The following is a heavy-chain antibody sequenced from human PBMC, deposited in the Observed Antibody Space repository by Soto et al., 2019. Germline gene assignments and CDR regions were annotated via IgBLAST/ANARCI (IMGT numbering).Heavy chain of an antibody. CDR3: ARTTLGMVRGVIMVLYGMDV. CDR1: GFTFDDYG. V-gene: IGHV3-20*04. J-gene: IGHJ6*02. CDR2: INWNGGST. D-gene: IGHD3-10*01. Sequence: EVQLVESGGGVVRPGGSLRLSCAASGFTFDDYGMSWVRQAPGKGLEWVSGINWNGGSTGYADSVKGRFTISRDNAKNSLYLQMNSLRAEDTALYYCARTTLGMVRGVIMVLYGMDVWGQGTTVTVSS.